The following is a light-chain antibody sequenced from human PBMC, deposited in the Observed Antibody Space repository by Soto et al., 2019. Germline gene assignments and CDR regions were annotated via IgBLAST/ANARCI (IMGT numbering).Light chain of an antibody. CDR1: RFNIGATYD. J-gene: IGLJ3*02. CDR2: ANP. V-gene: IGLV1-40*01. Sequence: QSVLTQPPSVSGAPGQRVTISFPGTRFNIGATYDVHWYQQLPGTAPKLLIYANPNRPSGVPDRFAGSKSGTSASLAITGLQPEDEADYYCQSFDSTLNAWVFGGGTKVTVL. CDR3: QSFDSTLNAWV.